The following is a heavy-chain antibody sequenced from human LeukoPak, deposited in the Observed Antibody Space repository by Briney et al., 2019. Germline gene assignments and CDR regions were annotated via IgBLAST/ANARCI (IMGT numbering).Heavy chain of an antibody. CDR2: IGGNGAGT. CDR1: GFMFTRHA. V-gene: IGHV3-23*01. CDR3: ARRPNCGGDCFHFDF. D-gene: IGHD2-21*02. J-gene: IGHJ4*02. Sequence: GGSLRLSCATSGFMFTRHAMSWVRQAPGKGLEWVSGIGGNGAGTYYADSVKGRFTISRDSSENTLYLQVSSLRVEDTAVYYCARRPNCGGDCFHFDFWGQGALVTVSS.